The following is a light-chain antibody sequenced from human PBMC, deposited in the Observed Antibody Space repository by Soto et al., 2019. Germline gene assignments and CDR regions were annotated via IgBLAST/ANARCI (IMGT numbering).Light chain of an antibody. CDR2: GAS. J-gene: IGKJ3*01. V-gene: IGKV3-20*01. CDR3: QQYVNSPFT. CDR1: QSVSYNY. Sequence: EIVLTQSPGTLSLSPGEGATLSCRASQSVSYNYLAWYQQKPGQAPRLLISGASRKAPGIPDRCSGSGSGTDFTLTISRLEPEDFAVYYCQQYVNSPFTFGPGTKVDI.